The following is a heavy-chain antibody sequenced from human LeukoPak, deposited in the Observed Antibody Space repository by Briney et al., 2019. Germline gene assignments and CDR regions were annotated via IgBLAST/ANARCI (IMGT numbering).Heavy chain of an antibody. D-gene: IGHD3-22*01. CDR3: ARDFGIYYYDSSGYPRDAFDI. J-gene: IGHJ3*02. V-gene: IGHV7-4-1*02. CDR1: GYTFTSYA. CDR2: INTNTGNP. Sequence: GASVKVSCKASGYTFTSYAMNWVRQAPGQGLEWMGWINTNTGNPTYAQGFTGRFVFSLDTSVSTAYLQISSLKAEDTAVYYCARDFGIYYYDSSGYPRDAFDIWGQGTMVTVSS.